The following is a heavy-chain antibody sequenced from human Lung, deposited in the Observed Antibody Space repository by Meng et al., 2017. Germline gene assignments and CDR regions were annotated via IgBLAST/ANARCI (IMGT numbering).Heavy chain of an antibody. CDR3: ARGPTTMAHDFDY. D-gene: IGHD4-11*01. Sequence: VQLPQWGAGLLKPSETLSLTCVVSCGSVSDYYWSWIRQPPGKGLEWIGEINHSGSTNYNPSLESRATISVDTSQNNLSLKLSSVTAADSAVYYCARGPTTMAHDFDYWGQGTLVTVSS. CDR2: INHSGST. J-gene: IGHJ4*02. V-gene: IGHV4-34*01. CDR1: CGSVSDYY.